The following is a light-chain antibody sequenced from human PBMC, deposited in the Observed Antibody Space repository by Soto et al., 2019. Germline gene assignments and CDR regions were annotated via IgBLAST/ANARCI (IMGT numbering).Light chain of an antibody. J-gene: IGLJ1*01. CDR3: NSYVGSNTFV. V-gene: IGLV2-8*01. CDR2: EVD. Sequence: QSALTQPPSASGSPGQSVTISCTGTSSDVGGYDFVSWFQQYPGKAPQLIIYEVDKRPSGVPDRFSGSKSGNTASLTVSGLQAEDEADYYCNSYVGSNTFVCGTGLKVTVL. CDR1: SSDVGGYDF.